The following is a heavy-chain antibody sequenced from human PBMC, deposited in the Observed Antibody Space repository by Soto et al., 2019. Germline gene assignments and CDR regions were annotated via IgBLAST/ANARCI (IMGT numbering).Heavy chain of an antibody. D-gene: IGHD2-2*01. V-gene: IGHV3-23*01. Sequence: GGSLRLSCAASGFTFSSYAMSWVRQAPGKGLEWVSAISGSGGSTYYADSVKGRFTISRDNSKNTLYLQMNSLRAEDTAVYYCAKDRYCSSTSCYVGSSSSDAFDIWGQGTMVTVSS. J-gene: IGHJ3*02. CDR1: GFTFSSYA. CDR2: ISGSGGST. CDR3: AKDRYCSSTSCYVGSSSSDAFDI.